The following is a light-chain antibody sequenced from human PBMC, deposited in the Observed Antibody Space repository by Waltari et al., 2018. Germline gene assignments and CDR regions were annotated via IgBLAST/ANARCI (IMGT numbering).Light chain of an antibody. CDR3: QQRSNWPRT. CDR1: QSVSSY. V-gene: IGKV3-11*01. Sequence: EIVLTHSPATLSLSPGGRATISCRASQSVSSYLAWYQQKPGQAPRLLIYDASNRATGIPARFSGSGSGTDFTLSISSLEPEDFAVYYCQQRSNWPRTFGPGTKVDIK. J-gene: IGKJ3*01. CDR2: DAS.